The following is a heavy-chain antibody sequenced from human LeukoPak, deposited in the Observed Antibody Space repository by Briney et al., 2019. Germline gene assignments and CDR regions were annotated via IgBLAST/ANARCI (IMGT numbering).Heavy chain of an antibody. CDR3: ARGVDTLLWFGELLSPGEFDH. J-gene: IGHJ4*02. CDR1: GFTFSMYW. CDR2: IKEDGSEN. Sequence: GGSLRLSCTASGFTFSMYWMSWVRQAPGKGLEWVANIKEDGSENYYVDSVKDRFTISRDNAKNSLYLQMSSLRAEDTAVYYCARGVDTLLWFGELLSPGEFDHWGQGTLVTVSS. D-gene: IGHD3-10*01. V-gene: IGHV3-7*03.